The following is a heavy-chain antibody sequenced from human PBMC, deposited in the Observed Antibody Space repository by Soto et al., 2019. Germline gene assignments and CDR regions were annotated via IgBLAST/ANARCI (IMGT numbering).Heavy chain of an antibody. J-gene: IGHJ3*02. D-gene: IGHD3-22*01. V-gene: IGHV1-8*01. CDR3: ARDSFGTMIVVARDAFDI. CDR1: GYTFTSYD. CDR2: MNPNSGNT. Sequence: ASVKVSCKASGYTFTSYDINWVRQATGQGLEWMGWMNPNSGNTGYAQKFQGRVTMTRNTSISTAYMELSSLRSEDTAVYYCARDSFGTMIVVARDAFDIWGQGTMVTVSS.